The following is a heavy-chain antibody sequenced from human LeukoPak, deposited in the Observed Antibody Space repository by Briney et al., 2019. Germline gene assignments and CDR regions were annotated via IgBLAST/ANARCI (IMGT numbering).Heavy chain of an antibody. J-gene: IGHJ4*02. D-gene: IGHD3-9*01. CDR1: GGSIGSGSYY. CDR2: IYTSGST. V-gene: IGHV4-61*02. Sequence: SQTLSLTCTVSGGSIGSGSYYWSWIRQPAGKGLEWIGRIYTSGSTNYNPSLKSRVTISVDTSKNQFSLKLSSVTAADTAVYYCARSDILTGYYRFDYWGQGTLVTVSS. CDR3: ARSDILTGYYRFDY.